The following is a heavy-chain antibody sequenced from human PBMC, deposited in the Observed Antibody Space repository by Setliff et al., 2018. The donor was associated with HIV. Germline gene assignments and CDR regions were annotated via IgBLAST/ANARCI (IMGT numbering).Heavy chain of an antibody. CDR2: IYSSGVT. D-gene: IGHD6-19*01. CDR3: AKDRESIAVADTFDY. Sequence: GGSLRLSCEASGFMFSSYSINWVRQAPGKGLEWVSLIYSSGVTKYADSVKGRFTISRDNSKNTLYLQMNSLRAEDTAVYYCAKDRESIAVADTFDYWGQGTLVTVSS. V-gene: IGHV3-23*01. J-gene: IGHJ4*02. CDR1: GFMFSSYS.